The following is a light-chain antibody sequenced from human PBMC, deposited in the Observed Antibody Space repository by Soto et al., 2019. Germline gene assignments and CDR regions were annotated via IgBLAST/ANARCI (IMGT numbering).Light chain of an antibody. J-gene: IGKJ1*01. CDR2: TAS. Sequence: DIQMTQSHSTLSASVGDRVTITCRASQTINSYLAWYQQKPGKAPNLLIYTASTLKSGVPSRFSGSGSGTEFTLTISSLQPDDFATYYCQHYNSYSEAFGQGTKVDIK. CDR1: QTINSY. CDR3: QHYNSYSEA. V-gene: IGKV1-5*03.